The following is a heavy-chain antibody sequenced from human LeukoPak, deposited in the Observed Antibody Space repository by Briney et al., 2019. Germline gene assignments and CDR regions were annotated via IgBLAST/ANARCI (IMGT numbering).Heavy chain of an antibody. Sequence: PGESLKISCKGSGYTFTSYWIGWVRQMPGKGLEWMAIIYPGDSNTEYSPPFQGQVTISADKSISTAYLQWSSLKASDSAMYYCASISRGWYQAAYWGQGTLVTVSS. J-gene: IGHJ4*02. CDR1: GYTFTSYW. V-gene: IGHV5-51*01. D-gene: IGHD6-19*01. CDR3: ASISRGWYQAAY. CDR2: IYPGDSNT.